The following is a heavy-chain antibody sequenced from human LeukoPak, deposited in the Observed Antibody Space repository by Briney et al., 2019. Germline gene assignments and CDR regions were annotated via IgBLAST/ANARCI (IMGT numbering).Heavy chain of an antibody. CDR1: GYTFTSYD. Sequence: ASVKVSCKASGYTFTSYDINWVRQATGQGLEWMGWMNPNSGYTGYAQKFQGRVTMTRNTSISTAYMELSSLRSEDTAVFYCARTRRPVTTGNDYRGQGTLVTASS. V-gene: IGHV1-8*01. D-gene: IGHD4-17*01. J-gene: IGHJ4*02. CDR3: ARTRRPVTTGNDY. CDR2: MNPNSGYT.